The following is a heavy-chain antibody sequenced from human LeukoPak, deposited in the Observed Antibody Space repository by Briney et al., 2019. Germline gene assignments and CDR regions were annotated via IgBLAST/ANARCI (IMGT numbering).Heavy chain of an antibody. CDR1: GFSFSSYS. D-gene: IGHD4-11*01. CDR3: ASMAVTYYFDF. J-gene: IGHJ4*02. V-gene: IGHV3-48*01. Sequence: PGGSLRLSCAASGFSFSSYSMNWVRQAPGKGLEWVSYISTSSRTIYYADSVKGRFTISRDNAKNSPYLQMNSLRAENTAVYYCASMAVTYYFDFWGQGTLVTVSS. CDR2: ISTSSRTI.